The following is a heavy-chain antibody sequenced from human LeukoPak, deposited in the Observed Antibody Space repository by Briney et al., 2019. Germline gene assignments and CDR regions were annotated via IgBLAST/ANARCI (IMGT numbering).Heavy chain of an antibody. V-gene: IGHV1-69*13. CDR1: GGTFSSFT. CDR3: ARGYTQAATYFDY. Sequence: GASVKVSCKTSGGTFSSFTISWMRQAPGQGLEWMGGIIPIFGTANYAQKFQGRVTVTADESTSTAYMELSSLRSEDTAVYYCARGYTQAATYFDYWGQGILVTVSS. CDR2: IIPIFGTA. D-gene: IGHD2-15*01. J-gene: IGHJ4*02.